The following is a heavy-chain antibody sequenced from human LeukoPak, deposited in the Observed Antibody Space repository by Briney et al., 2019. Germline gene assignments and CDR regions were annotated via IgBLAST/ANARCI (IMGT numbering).Heavy chain of an antibody. V-gene: IGHV4-59*08. D-gene: IGHD3-10*01. CDR3: ARLQVGYYYYGMDV. Sequence: SETLSLTCTVSGGSISSYYWSWIRQPPGKGLEWIGYIYYSGSTNYNPSLKSRVTTSVDTSKNQFSLKLSSVTAADTAVYYCARLQVGYYYYGMDVWGQGTTVTVSS. CDR2: IYYSGST. J-gene: IGHJ6*02. CDR1: GGSISSYY.